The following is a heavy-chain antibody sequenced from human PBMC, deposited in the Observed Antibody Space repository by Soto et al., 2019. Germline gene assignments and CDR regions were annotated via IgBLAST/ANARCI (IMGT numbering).Heavy chain of an antibody. CDR2: IYYSGST. V-gene: IGHV4-30-4*01. Sequence: QVQLQESGPGLVKPSQTLSLTCTVSGGSISSGDYYWSWIRQPPGKGLEWIGYIYYSGSTYYNPSLKSRVTISVDTSKNQFSLKLSSVTAADTAVYYRAGYCSGGSCYTPWGCWGQGTLVTVSS. CDR1: GGSISSGDYY. J-gene: IGHJ4*02. D-gene: IGHD2-15*01. CDR3: AGYCSGGSCYTPWGC.